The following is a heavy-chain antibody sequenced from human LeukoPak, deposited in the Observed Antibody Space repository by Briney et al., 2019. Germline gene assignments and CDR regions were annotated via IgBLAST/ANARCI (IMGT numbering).Heavy chain of an antibody. CDR1: GFTFSSYS. D-gene: IGHD4-17*01. Sequence: GGSLRLSCATSGFTFSSYSMTWVRQAPGKGLDWVSSINSYSSDIYYADSVKGRSTISRDNAKNSLYLQMNSLRAEDTAVYYCARVVKMTTVTTSFAFDIWGQGTMVTVSS. V-gene: IGHV3-21*01. CDR3: ARVVKMTTVTTSFAFDI. J-gene: IGHJ3*02. CDR2: INSYSSDI.